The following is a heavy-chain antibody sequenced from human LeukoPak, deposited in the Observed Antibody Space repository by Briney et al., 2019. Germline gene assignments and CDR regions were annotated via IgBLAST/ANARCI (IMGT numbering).Heavy chain of an antibody. D-gene: IGHD7-27*01. Sequence: GGSLRLSCAASKFTFSDYWMTWVRQAPGKELEWVANIKQDGSEKYYVDSVKGRFTLSRDNARNSLYLQMNSLRAEDTAVYYCARGHWGLDSWGQGTLVSVSS. J-gene: IGHJ4*02. CDR3: ARGHWGLDS. CDR2: IKQDGSEK. CDR1: KFTFSDYW. V-gene: IGHV3-7*01.